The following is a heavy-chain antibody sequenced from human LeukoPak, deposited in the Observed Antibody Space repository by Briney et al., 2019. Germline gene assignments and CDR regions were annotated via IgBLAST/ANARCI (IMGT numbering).Heavy chain of an antibody. CDR1: VPSISNYY. D-gene: IGHD2-21*02. V-gene: IGHV4-4*07. CDR3: ARARGGGGSYGHFDY. CDR2: IYSSGNT. J-gene: IGHJ4*02. Sequence: SDTLSLTCTVSVPSISNYYWTWIRQPAGEGLEWLGRIYSSGNTNYNPSLKSRVTMSLDTSKNQCSLRLRSVTAADTAVYYCARARGGGGSYGHFDYWGQGTLVTVSS.